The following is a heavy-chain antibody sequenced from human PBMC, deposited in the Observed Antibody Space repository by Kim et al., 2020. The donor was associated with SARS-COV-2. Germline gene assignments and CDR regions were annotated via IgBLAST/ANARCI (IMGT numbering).Heavy chain of an antibody. D-gene: IGHD1-1*01. CDR2: T. V-gene: IGHV4-39*01. CDR3: ARHKTTGSFDY. J-gene: IGHJ4*02. Sequence: TYYNPSLKSRVTISVDTSKNQFSLKLSSVTAADTAVYYCARHKTTGSFDYWGQGTLVTVSS.